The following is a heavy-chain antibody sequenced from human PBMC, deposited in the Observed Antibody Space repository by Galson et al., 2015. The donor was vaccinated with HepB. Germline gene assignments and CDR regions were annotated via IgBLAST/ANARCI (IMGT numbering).Heavy chain of an antibody. Sequence: SLRLSCAGSGFTFGDYAMSWFRRAPGKGLEWVGLIRSNNYGGTADYAASVKDRFVISRDDSNNIAYLQMNSRKIEDSAVYFCARRGLLEWFDYHFDSWGQGTLVTVSS. D-gene: IGHD3-3*01. CDR1: GFTFGDYA. V-gene: IGHV3-49*03. CDR3: ARRGLLEWFDYHFDS. J-gene: IGHJ4*02. CDR2: IRSNNYGGTA.